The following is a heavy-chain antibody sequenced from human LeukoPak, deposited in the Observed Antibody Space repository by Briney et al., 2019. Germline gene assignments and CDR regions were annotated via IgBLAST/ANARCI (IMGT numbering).Heavy chain of an antibody. J-gene: IGHJ4*02. V-gene: IGHV3-30*02. CDR3: AKGREVVVAATPLDY. Sequence: DSAKGRFTISRDNSKNTLHLQMNSLRAEDTAVYYCAKGREVVVAATPLDYWGQGTLVTVSS. D-gene: IGHD2-15*01.